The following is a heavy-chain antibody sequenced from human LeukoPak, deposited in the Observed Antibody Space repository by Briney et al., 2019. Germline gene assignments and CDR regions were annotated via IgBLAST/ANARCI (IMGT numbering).Heavy chain of an antibody. CDR3: ARVGGPRYTNSIQFDF. CDR1: GGSFSSYY. V-gene: IGHV4-59*01. Sequence: SETLSLTCTVPGGSFSSYYWTWIRQSPGKGLEWIGYIYYSGSTNYNPSLKSRVTISIDTSKNQFSLKLTSVTAADTAVYYCARVGGPRYTNSIQFDFWGQGTQVTVSS. CDR2: IYYSGST. J-gene: IGHJ4*02. D-gene: IGHD3-16*02.